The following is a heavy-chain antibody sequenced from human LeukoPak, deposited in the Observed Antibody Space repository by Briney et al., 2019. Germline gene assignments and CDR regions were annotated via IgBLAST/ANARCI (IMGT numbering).Heavy chain of an antibody. CDR2: IKSDGSST. V-gene: IGHV3-74*01. D-gene: IGHD4-17*01. J-gene: IGHJ4*02. CDR3: ARDGSDYDLDY. CDR1: GFTFSTYW. Sequence: PGGSLRLSCAAAGFTFSTYWMHWVRQAPGKGLVWVSRIKSDGSSTTYADFVKGRFTISRDNSKNTLYLQMNSLRVEDTAVYYYARDGSDYDLDYWGQGTLVTVSS.